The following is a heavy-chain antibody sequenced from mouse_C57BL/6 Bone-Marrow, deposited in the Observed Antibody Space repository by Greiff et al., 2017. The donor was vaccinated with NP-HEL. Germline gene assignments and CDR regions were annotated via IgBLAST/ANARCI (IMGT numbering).Heavy chain of an antibody. V-gene: IGHV5-6*01. CDR2: ISSGGSYT. CDR3: ARPRGYDYDMFAY. CDR1: GFTFSSYG. J-gene: IGHJ3*01. Sequence: EVQLVETGGDLVKPGGSLKLSCAASGFTFSSYGMSWVRQTPDKRLEWVATISSGGSYTYYLDSVKGRFTISRDNAKNTLYLQMSSLKSEGTAMYYCARPRGYDYDMFAYWGQGTLVTVSA. D-gene: IGHD2-4*01.